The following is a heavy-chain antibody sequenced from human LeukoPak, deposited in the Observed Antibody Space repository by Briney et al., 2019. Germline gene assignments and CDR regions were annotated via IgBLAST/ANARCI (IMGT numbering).Heavy chain of an antibody. Sequence: SETLSLTCTVSGGSISTYYWSWIRQPPGKGLDWIGSFCYTGSTNYNPSLGSRVTISLDTSKNQISLRLSSVTAADTAVYNSARGGNALDYWGQGTLVTVSS. D-gene: IGHD4-23*01. CDR2: FCYTGST. J-gene: IGHJ4*02. CDR1: GGSISTYY. V-gene: IGHV4-59*01. CDR3: ARGGNALDY.